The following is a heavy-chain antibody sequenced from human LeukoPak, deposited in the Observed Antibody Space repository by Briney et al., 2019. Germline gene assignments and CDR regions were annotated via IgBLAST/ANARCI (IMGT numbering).Heavy chain of an antibody. Sequence: PGGSLRLSCAASGFTFSNYATSWVRQAPGKGLEWVSGVSGRDTSTYYTDSVKGRFTISRDNSKNTLYLQMNSLSAEDTAIYYCAKWGDYDVLTGYYDSDYWGQGTLVTVSS. CDR2: VSGRDTST. J-gene: IGHJ4*02. CDR1: GFTFSNYA. D-gene: IGHD3-9*01. V-gene: IGHV3-23*01. CDR3: AKWGDYDVLTGYYDSDY.